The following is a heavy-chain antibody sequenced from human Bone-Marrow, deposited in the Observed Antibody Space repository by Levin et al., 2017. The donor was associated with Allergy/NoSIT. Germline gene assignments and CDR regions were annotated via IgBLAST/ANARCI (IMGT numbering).Heavy chain of an antibody. CDR3: ARGLGYCSSTSCYTDGMDG. V-gene: IGHV3-13*01. J-gene: IGHJ6*02. CDR2: IGTAGDT. D-gene: IGHD2-2*02. CDR1: GFTFSSYD. Sequence: GGSLRLSCAASGFTFSSYDMHWVRQATGKGLEWVSAIGTAGDTYYPGSVKGRFTISRENAKNSLYLQMNSLRAGDTAVYYCARGLGYCSSTSCYTDGMDGWGQGTTVTVSS.